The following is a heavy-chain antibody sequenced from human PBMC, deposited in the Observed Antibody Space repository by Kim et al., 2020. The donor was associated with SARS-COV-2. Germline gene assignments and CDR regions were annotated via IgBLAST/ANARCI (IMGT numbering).Heavy chain of an antibody. CDR3: AREGYCSGGSCSNEYAFDI. V-gene: IGHV1-69*13. CDR1: GGTFSSYA. J-gene: IGHJ3*02. CDR2: IIPIFGTA. Sequence: SVKVSCKASGGTFSSYAISWVRQAPGQGLEWMGGIIPIFGTANYAQKFQGRVTITADESTSTAYMELSSLRSEHTAVYYCAREGYCSGGSCSNEYAFDIWGQGTMVTVSS. D-gene: IGHD2-15*01.